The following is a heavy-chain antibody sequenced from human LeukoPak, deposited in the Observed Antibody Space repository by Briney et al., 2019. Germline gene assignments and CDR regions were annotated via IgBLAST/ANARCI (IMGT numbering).Heavy chain of an antibody. D-gene: IGHD4-23*01. CDR3: ARGLRWPTYYFDY. J-gene: IGHJ4*02. V-gene: IGHV4-59*01. CDR1: GGSISSYY. CDR2: IYCSGST. Sequence: PSETLSLTCTVSGGSISSYYWSWFRQPPGKGLEWIGYIYCSGSTNYNPSLKSRATISVDTSKNQFSLKLSSVTAADTAVYYCARGLRWPTYYFDYWGQGTLVTVSS.